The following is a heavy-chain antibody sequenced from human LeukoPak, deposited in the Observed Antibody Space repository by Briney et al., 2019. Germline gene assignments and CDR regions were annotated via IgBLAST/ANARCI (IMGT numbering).Heavy chain of an antibody. CDR2: ISSSSSYI. J-gene: IGHJ4*02. CDR1: GFTFSSYS. Sequence: GGSLRLSCAASGFTFSSYSMNWVRQAPGKGLEWVSSISSSSSYIYYADSVKGRFTISRDNAKNSLYLQMNSLRAEDTAVYYCAREDEKWLHFDYWGQGTLVTVSS. V-gene: IGHV3-21*01. CDR3: AREDEKWLHFDY. D-gene: IGHD6-19*01.